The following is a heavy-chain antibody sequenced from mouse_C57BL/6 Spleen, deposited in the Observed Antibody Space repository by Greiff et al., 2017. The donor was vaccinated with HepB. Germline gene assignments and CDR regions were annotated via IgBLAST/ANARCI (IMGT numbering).Heavy chain of an antibody. CDR3: ARSDYGSSFYYAMDY. CDR1: GYSFTGYF. Sequence: VQLQQSGPELVKPGDSVKISCKASGYSFTGYFMNWVMQSHGKSLEWIGRINPYNGDTFYNQKFKGKATLTVDKSSSTAHMELRSLTSEDSAVYYCARSDYGSSFYYAMDYWGQGTSVTVSS. V-gene: IGHV1-20*01. D-gene: IGHD1-1*01. J-gene: IGHJ4*01. CDR2: INPYNGDT.